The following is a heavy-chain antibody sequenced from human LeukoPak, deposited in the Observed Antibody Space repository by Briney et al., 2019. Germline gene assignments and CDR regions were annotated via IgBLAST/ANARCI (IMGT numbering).Heavy chain of an antibody. CDR2: ISSSSSTI. CDR3: ARVRMWPRSGFDP. D-gene: IGHD2-21*01. J-gene: IGHJ5*02. V-gene: IGHV3-48*01. CDR1: GFTFSSYS. Sequence: PGGSLRLSCAASGFTFSSYSMNWVRQAPGKGLEWVSYISSSSSTIYYADSVKGRFTISRDNAKNSLYLQMNSLRAEDTAVYYCARVRMWPRSGFDPWGQGTLVTVSS.